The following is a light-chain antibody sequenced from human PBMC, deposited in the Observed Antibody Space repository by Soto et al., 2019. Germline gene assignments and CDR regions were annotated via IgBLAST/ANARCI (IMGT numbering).Light chain of an antibody. Sequence: EIVMTQSPATLSVSPGERATLSCRASQSVSSNLAWYQQKPGQAPRLLIYGASTRATGIPARFSGSGSGTEFTLTISSLQSEDFAVYFCQQYYSWPPLTFGQGTKVDIK. CDR3: QQYYSWPPLT. CDR1: QSVSSN. CDR2: GAS. J-gene: IGKJ1*01. V-gene: IGKV3-15*01.